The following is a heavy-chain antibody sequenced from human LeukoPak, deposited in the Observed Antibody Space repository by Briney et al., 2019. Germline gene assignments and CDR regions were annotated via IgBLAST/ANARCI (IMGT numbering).Heavy chain of an antibody. CDR1: GFTFSSYS. CDR3: ARAGSSGWGY. J-gene: IGHJ4*02. D-gene: IGHD6-19*01. CDR2: ISSSSSTI. Sequence: GGSLRLSCAASGFTFSSYSMNWVRQAPGKGLEWVSYISSSSSTIYYADSVKGRFTISRDNAKNSLYLQMNSLRAEDTAVYYCARAGSSGWGYWGQGTLVTVSS. V-gene: IGHV3-48*01.